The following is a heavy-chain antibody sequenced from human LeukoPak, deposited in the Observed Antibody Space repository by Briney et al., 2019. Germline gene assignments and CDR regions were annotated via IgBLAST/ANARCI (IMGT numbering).Heavy chain of an antibody. CDR2: IVVGSDNT. V-gene: IGHV1-58*01. D-gene: IGHD4/OR15-4a*01. CDR1: GCTLMSSA. CDR3: AAGAKRYFGMDV. Sequence: SVTVTCKASGCTLMSSALQWLRQPRAQHLEWIGWIVVGSDNTNYAQKFQERVTITRDMSTHTAYMDLSSLRPEDTAVYYCAAGAKRYFGMDVWGQGTTVTVSS. J-gene: IGHJ6*02.